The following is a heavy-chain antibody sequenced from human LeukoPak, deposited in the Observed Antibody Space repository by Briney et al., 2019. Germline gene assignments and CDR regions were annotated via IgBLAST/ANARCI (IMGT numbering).Heavy chain of an antibody. CDR2: FYSDGNT. V-gene: IGHV3-53*01. Sequence: GGSLTLSCAASGFTVITNDMTGVRQAPGKGLEWVSDFYSDGNTKYADSVQGRFTISRDNSKNTLYLEMNSLSPDDTAVYYCARGVEPLAGNPLAYWGQGTLVTVSS. J-gene: IGHJ4*02. D-gene: IGHD6-19*01. CDR3: ARGVEPLAGNPLAY. CDR1: GFTVITND.